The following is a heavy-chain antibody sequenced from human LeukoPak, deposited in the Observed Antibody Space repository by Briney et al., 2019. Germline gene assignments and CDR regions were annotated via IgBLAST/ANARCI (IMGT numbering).Heavy chain of an antibody. CDR2: INPSGGST. D-gene: IGHD5-24*01. J-gene: IGHJ6*03. V-gene: IGHV1-46*01. Sequence: ASVKVSCKASGYTFTSYYMHWVRQAPGQGLEWMGIINPSGGSTSYAQKFQGRVTMTRDTSTSTVYMELSSLISEDTAVYYCARDGRRHGYNYYYYYYMDVWGRGTTVTVSS. CDR1: GYTFTSYY. CDR3: ARDGRRHGYNYYYYYYMDV.